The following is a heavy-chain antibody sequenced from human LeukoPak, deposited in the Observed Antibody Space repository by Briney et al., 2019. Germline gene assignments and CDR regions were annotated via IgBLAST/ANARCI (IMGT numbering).Heavy chain of an antibody. Sequence: GGSLRLSCAASGFSFNSYSMNWVRQAPGKGLEWVSSISSRSDDNYYADSVKGRFTISRDNAKNSLYLQMNSLRAEDTAVYYCARAVVVTAPDNHWGQGTLVTVSS. CDR3: ARAVVVTAPDNH. CDR2: ISSRSDDN. D-gene: IGHD2-21*02. CDR1: GFSFNSYS. J-gene: IGHJ5*02. V-gene: IGHV3-21*01.